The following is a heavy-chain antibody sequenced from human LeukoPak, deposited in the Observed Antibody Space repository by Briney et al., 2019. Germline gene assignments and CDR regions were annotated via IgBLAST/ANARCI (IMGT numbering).Heavy chain of an antibody. J-gene: IGHJ4*02. CDR2: ISSSGSTI. CDR3: ARGDREPNDY. CDR1: GFTVSSNY. V-gene: IGHV3-48*03. D-gene: IGHD1-14*01. Sequence: GGSLRLSCAVSGFTVSSNYMNWVRQAPGKGLEWVSYISSSGSTIYYADSVKGRFTISRDNAKNSLYLQTNSLRAEDTAVYYCARGDREPNDYWGQGTLVTVSS.